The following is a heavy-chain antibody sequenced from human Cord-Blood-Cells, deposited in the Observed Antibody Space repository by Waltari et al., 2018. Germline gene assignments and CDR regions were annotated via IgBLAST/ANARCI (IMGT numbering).Heavy chain of an antibody. J-gene: IGHJ4*02. Sequence: QVQLQESGPGLVKPSQTLSLTCTVSGGSISSGSYYWRWIRQPPGQERGWIGYIYTSGSTNYNPSLKSRVTISVDTSKNQFSLKLSSVTAADTAVYYCARAPHTYYDFWSGYYPFTFDYWGQGTLVTVSS. CDR3: ARAPHTYYDFWSGYYPFTFDY. CDR1: GGSISSGSYY. D-gene: IGHD3-3*01. V-gene: IGHV4-61*09. CDR2: IYTSGST.